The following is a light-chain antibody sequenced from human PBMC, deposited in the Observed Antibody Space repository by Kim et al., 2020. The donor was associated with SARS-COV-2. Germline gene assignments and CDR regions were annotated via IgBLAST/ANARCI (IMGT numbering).Light chain of an antibody. CDR2: KDS. CDR3: QTWDSSIPWV. Sequence: VSVGQTASITCSGDKLGDKYACWYQQKPGQSPVLVNHKDSKRPSGIPERFSGSNSGNTATLTISGTQTMDEADYYCQTWDSSIPWVFGGGTQLTVL. CDR1: KLGDKY. J-gene: IGLJ3*02. V-gene: IGLV3-1*01.